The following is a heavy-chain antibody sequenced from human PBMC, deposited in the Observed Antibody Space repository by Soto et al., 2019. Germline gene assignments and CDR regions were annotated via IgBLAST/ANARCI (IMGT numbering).Heavy chain of an antibody. CDR2: ISAYNGNT. Sequence: ASVKVSCKASGGTFSSYTISWVRQAPGQGLEWMGWISAYNGNTNYAQKLQGTVTMTTDTSTSTAYMELRGLRSDDTAVYYCARDTPINYYDSSGYLFDYWGQGTLVTVSS. CDR1: GGTFSSYT. J-gene: IGHJ4*02. CDR3: ARDTPINYYDSSGYLFDY. V-gene: IGHV1-18*01. D-gene: IGHD3-22*01.